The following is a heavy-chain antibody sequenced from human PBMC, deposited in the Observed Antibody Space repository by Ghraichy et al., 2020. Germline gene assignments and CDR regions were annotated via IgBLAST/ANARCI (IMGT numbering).Heavy chain of an antibody. Sequence: GGSLRLSCSASGFTFSSYAMHWVRQAPGKGLEYVSAISSNGGSTYYADSVKGRFTISRDNSKNTLYLQMSSLRAEDTAVYYCVKRDTGYSSSWNDYWGQGTLVTVSS. V-gene: IGHV3-64D*06. CDR1: GFTFSSYA. D-gene: IGHD6-13*01. CDR2: ISSNGGST. J-gene: IGHJ4*02. CDR3: VKRDTGYSSSWNDY.